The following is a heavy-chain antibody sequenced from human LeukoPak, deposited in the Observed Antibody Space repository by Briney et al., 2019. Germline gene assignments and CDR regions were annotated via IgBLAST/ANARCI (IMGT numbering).Heavy chain of an antibody. CDR3: AKDFWSGYYPNY. Sequence: GGSLRLSCVASAFTFRTYSMHWVRQAPGKGLEWVSSISGSTSYIYYADSVKGRFTISRDNSKNTLYLQMNSLRAEDTAVYYCAKDFWSGYYPNYWGQGTLVTVSS. V-gene: IGHV3-21*04. J-gene: IGHJ4*02. CDR2: ISGSTSYI. CDR1: AFTFRTYS. D-gene: IGHD3-3*01.